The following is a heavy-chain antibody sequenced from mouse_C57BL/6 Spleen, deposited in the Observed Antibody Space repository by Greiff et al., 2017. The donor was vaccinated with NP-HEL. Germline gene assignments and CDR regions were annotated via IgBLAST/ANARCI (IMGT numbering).Heavy chain of an antibody. Sequence: VQLQQSGGDLVKPGGSLKLSCAASGFTFSSYGMSWVRQTPDKRLEWVATISSGGSYTYYPDSVKGRFTISRDNAKNTLYLQMSSLKSEDTAMYYCARSGKGDYFDYWGQGTTLTVSS. CDR2: ISSGGSYT. V-gene: IGHV5-6*01. J-gene: IGHJ2*01. CDR1: GFTFSSYG. CDR3: ARSGKGDYFDY.